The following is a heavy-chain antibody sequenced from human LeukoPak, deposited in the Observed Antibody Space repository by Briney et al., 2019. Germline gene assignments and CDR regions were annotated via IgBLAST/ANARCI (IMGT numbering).Heavy chain of an antibody. V-gene: IGHV1-69*04. CDR1: GGTFSIYA. CDR2: IIPILGIA. CDR3: ARQIIVGASEGYAFDI. J-gene: IGHJ3*02. Sequence: SVTVSFKASGGTFSIYAISWVRQAPGQGLEWMGRIIPILGIANYAQKFQGRVTITADKSTSTAYMELSSLRSEDTAVYYCARQIIVGASEGYAFDIWGQGTMVTVSS. D-gene: IGHD1-26*01.